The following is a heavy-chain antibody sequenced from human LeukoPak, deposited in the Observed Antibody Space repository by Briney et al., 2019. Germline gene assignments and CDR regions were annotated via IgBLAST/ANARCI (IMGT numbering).Heavy chain of an antibody. CDR3: ARGHYYDSSGRPIDAFDI. CDR2: IYYSGST. D-gene: IGHD3-22*01. J-gene: IGHJ3*02. V-gene: IGHV4-30-4*01. CDR1: GGSISSGDYY. Sequence: SQTLSLTCTVSGGSISSGDYYWSWIRQPPGKGLEWIGYIYYSGSTYYNPSLKSRVTISVDTSKNQFSLKLSSVTAADTAVYYCARGHYYDSSGRPIDAFDIWGQGTMVTVSS.